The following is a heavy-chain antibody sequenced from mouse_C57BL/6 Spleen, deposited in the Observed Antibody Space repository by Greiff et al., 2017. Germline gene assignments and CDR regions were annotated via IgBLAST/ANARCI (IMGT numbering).Heavy chain of an antibody. D-gene: IGHD1-1*01. CDR1: GYTFTSYW. CDR2: INPSSGYT. J-gene: IGHJ4*01. Sequence: VQLQQSGAELAKPGASVKLSCKASGYTFTSYWMHWVKQRPGQGLEWIGYINPSSGYTKYNQKFKDKATLTADKSSSTAYMQLSSLTYEDSAVYYCARPLYYGSSYVGENAMDYWGQGTSVTVSS. V-gene: IGHV1-7*01. CDR3: ARPLYYGSSYVGENAMDY.